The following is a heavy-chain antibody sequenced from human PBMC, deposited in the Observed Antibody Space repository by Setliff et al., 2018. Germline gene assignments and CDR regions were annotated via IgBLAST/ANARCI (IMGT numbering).Heavy chain of an antibody. CDR3: ATGPRDNRNFLNWLGS. Sequence: GSLRLSCAASGITFKNAWMTWVRQAPGKGLEWVGRIKSSTEDASTDLAAAVKGRFTMSRDDSRNTVYLQMSSLKSEDTALYFCATGPRDNRNFLNWLGSWGQGTLVTVS. J-gene: IGHJ5*01. V-gene: IGHV3-15*01. CDR2: IKSSTEDAST. CDR1: GITFKNAW. D-gene: IGHD3-3*01.